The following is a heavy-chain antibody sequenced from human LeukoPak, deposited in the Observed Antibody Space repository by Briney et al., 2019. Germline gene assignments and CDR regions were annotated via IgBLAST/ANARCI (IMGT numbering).Heavy chain of an antibody. CDR1: GFTFSGFG. CDR3: ATDHLDYISTSLDY. J-gene: IGHJ4*02. D-gene: IGHD3-10*01. V-gene: IGHV3-30*02. Sequence: PGGSLRLSCAASGFTFSGFGMHWVRQAPGTGLEWVAFIRYDGSNKNYADSVKGRFTISRDNSKNTLYLQMNSLRAEDTAVYYCATDHLDYISTSLDYWGQGTLVTVSS. CDR2: IRYDGSNK.